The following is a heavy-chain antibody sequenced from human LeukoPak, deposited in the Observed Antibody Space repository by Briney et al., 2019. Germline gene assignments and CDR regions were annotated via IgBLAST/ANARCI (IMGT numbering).Heavy chain of an antibody. CDR3: AREWKKTGAFDY. CDR1: GFTFSSYW. Sequence: GGSLGLSCAASGFTFSSYWMHWVRQAPGKGLVWVSRINTDGSSTTYADSVKGRFTISRDNAKNTLYLQMSSLRAEDTAVYYCAREWKKTGAFDYWGQGTLVTVSS. CDR2: INTDGSST. V-gene: IGHV3-74*01. D-gene: IGHD1-1*01. J-gene: IGHJ4*02.